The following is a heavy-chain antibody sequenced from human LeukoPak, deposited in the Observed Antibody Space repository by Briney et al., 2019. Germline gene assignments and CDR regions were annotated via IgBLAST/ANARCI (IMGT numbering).Heavy chain of an antibody. CDR2: INPNSGGT. Sequence: GASVKVSCKASKYTFTDYYMHWVRQAPGQGLEWMGWINPNSGGTNYAQKFQGRVAMTRDASISTAYMELSSLRSDDTAIYYCARLMAPVGKRSTPFNYWGQGTLVTVSS. D-gene: IGHD1-1*01. CDR1: KYTFTDYY. CDR3: ARLMAPVGKRSTPFNY. V-gene: IGHV1-2*02. J-gene: IGHJ4*02.